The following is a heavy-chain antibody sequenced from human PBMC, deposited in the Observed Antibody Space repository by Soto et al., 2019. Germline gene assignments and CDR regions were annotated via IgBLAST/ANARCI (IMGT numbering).Heavy chain of an antibody. D-gene: IGHD6-13*01. CDR2: IYPGDSDT. CDR3: ARTYSGYYGMDV. CDR1: GYTFTDYW. Sequence: PGESLKISCKGSGYTFTDYWIGWVRQLPGKGLEWMGIIYPGDSDTRYSPSFQGHVTITVDKSTSTAYLQWNTLKASDTAMYYCARTYSGYYGMDVWGQGTTVTVSS. J-gene: IGHJ6*02. V-gene: IGHV5-51*01.